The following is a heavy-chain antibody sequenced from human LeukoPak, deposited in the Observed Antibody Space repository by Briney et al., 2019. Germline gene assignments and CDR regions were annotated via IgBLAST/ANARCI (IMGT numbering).Heavy chain of an antibody. CDR2: IYYSGST. V-gene: IGHV4-39*07. Sequence: PSETLSLTCTVSGVSISSSSYYWGWIRQPPGKGLEWIGSIYYSGSTYYNPSLKSRVTISVDTSKNQFSLKLSSVTAADTAVYYCASRPVDSSGFGAFDIWGQGTMVTVSS. CDR3: ASRPVDSSGFGAFDI. D-gene: IGHD3-22*01. J-gene: IGHJ3*02. CDR1: GVSISSSSYY.